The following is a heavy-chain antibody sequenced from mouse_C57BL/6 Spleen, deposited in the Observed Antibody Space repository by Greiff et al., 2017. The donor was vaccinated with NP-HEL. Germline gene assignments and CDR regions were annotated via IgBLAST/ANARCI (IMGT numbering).Heavy chain of an antibody. J-gene: IGHJ4*01. Sequence: QVQLKQSGAELVRPGTSVKVSCKASGYAFTNYLIEWVKQRPGQGLEWIGVINPGSGGTNYNEKFKGKATLTADKSSSTAYMQLSSLTSEDSAVYFWARSLITTVVANYAMDYWGQGTSVTVSS. CDR2: INPGSGGT. D-gene: IGHD1-1*01. CDR1: GYAFTNYL. V-gene: IGHV1-54*01. CDR3: ARSLITTVVANYAMDY.